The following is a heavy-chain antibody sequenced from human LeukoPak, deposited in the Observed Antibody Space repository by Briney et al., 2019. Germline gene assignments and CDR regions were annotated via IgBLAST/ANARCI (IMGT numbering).Heavy chain of an antibody. CDR3: ARGLLSTFYYVSGTYYNLPDFDY. V-gene: IGHV1-2*02. D-gene: IGHD3-10*01. J-gene: IGHJ4*02. CDR1: GYTFTAYY. CDR2: INPNSGDT. Sequence: ASVKVSCKASGYTFTAYYMHWVRQAPGQGLEWMGCINPNSGDTDYAQKFQGRVTMTRDTSISTAYMELTRLRSDDTAVYYCARGLLSTFYYVSGTYYNLPDFDYWGQGTLITVSS.